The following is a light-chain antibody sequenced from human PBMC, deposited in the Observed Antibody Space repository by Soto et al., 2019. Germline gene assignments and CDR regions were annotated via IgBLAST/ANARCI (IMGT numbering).Light chain of an antibody. CDR3: QQRSNWPRT. CDR1: QSVSSY. J-gene: IGKJ1*01. CDR2: DAS. V-gene: IGKV3-11*01. Sequence: EIVLTQSPATRCLSPGERATLSCRASQSVSSYLAWYQQKPGQAPRLLIYDASNRATGIPARFSGSGSGTDFTLTISSLEPEDFAFYYCQQRSNWPRTFGQGTRWIS.